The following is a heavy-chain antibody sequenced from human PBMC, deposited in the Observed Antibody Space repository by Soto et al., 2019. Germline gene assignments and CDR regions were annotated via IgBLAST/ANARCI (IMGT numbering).Heavy chain of an antibody. CDR2: IRSSSSTI. Sequence: GGSLRLSCAASGFTFSSYRMNWVRQAPGKGLEWVSYIRSSSSTIYYADSVKGRFTISRDNAKNSLYLQMNSLRAEDTAVYYCARTPTKLGYFAYWGQGTLVTVSS. CDR1: GFTFSSYR. J-gene: IGHJ4*02. V-gene: IGHV3-48*01. CDR3: ARTPTKLGYFAY.